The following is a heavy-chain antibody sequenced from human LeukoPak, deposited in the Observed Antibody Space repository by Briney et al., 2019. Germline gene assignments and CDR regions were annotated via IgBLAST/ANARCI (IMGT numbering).Heavy chain of an antibody. J-gene: IGHJ4*02. CDR1: GFTFSSYA. CDR3: AREGGPHRPLDY. V-gene: IGHV3-30-3*01. CDR2: ISYYGSNK. Sequence: GGSLRLSCAASGFTFSSYAMYWVRQAPGKGLEGVAVISYYGSNKYYAASVKGRFTISRDNSKNTLYLQMNSLRAEDTAVYYCAREGGPHRPLDYTGQGTLVTVSS.